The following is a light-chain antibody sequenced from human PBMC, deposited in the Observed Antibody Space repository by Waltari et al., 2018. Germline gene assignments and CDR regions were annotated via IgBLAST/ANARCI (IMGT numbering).Light chain of an antibody. CDR2: GTS. Sequence: ILLTQSPGTLSLSPGEGATLSCRASQRVGRSLAWYQQKPGQPPRPLIFGTSNRATGIPDRFSGGGSGTDFSLTITRLEPEDVAVYYCQHYVSLPVTFGQGTKVEIK. CDR3: QHYVSLPVT. V-gene: IGKV3-20*01. CDR1: QRVGRS. J-gene: IGKJ1*01.